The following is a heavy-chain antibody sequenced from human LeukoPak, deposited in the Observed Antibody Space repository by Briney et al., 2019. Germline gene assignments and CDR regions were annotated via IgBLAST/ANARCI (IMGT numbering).Heavy chain of an antibody. Sequence: PGGSLRPSCAASGFTFSSYTMNWVRQAPGKWLEWVSCSSSRSATMIYASPVKGRFTISRDNVKNSLYLQMNSLIDEGTAVYYCARYSGGDNGVDYWGQGTLVTVSS. J-gene: IGHJ4*02. D-gene: IGHD1-26*01. V-gene: IGHV3-48*02. CDR3: ARYSGGDNGVDY. CDR2: SSSRSATM. CDR1: GFTFSSYT.